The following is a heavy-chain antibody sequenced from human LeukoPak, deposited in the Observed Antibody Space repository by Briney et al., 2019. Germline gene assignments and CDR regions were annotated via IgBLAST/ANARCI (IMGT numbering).Heavy chain of an antibody. CDR3: ARRSSGWYSYYYYYGMDV. Sequence: SETLSLTCTVYGGSFSGYYWSWIRQPPGKGLEWIGEINHSGSTNYNPSLKSRVTISVDTSKNQFSLKLSSVTAADTAVYYCARRSSGWYSYYYYYGMDVWGQGTTVTVSS. D-gene: IGHD6-19*01. CDR2: INHSGST. J-gene: IGHJ6*02. CDR1: GGSFSGYY. V-gene: IGHV4-34*01.